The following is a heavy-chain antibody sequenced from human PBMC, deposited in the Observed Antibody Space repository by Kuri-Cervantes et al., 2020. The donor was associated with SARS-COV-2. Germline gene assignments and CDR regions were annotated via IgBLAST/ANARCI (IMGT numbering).Heavy chain of an antibody. CDR2: ISGSGGST. Sequence: GGSLRLSCAASGFTFSSYAMSWVRQAPGKGLEWVSAISGSGGSTYYADSVKGRFTISRDNSKNTLYLQMNSLRAEDTAVYYCAKDHGSGWLGDNNWSDPWGQGTLVTVYS. D-gene: IGHD6-19*01. J-gene: IGHJ5*02. CDR3: AKDHGSGWLGDNNWSDP. CDR1: GFTFSSYA. V-gene: IGHV3-23*01.